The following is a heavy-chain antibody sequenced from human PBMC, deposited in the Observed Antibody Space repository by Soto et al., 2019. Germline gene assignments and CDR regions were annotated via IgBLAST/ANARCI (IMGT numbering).Heavy chain of an antibody. CDR3: ARSRNWTTPLFDY. Sequence: EVQLVESGEGLVQPGGSLRLSCAASGFTFSTYAMHWVHQAPGKGLEYVSAISSNGDNTYYADSVKGRFTISRDNSKNTLYLQMGSLKPADMSVYYCARSRNWTTPLFDYWGQGTLVTVSS. D-gene: IGHD1-20*01. V-gene: IGHV3-64*02. CDR2: ISSNGDNT. J-gene: IGHJ4*02. CDR1: GFTFSTYA.